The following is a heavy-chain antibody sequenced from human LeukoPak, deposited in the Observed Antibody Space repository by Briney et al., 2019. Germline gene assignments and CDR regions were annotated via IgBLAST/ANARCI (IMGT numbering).Heavy chain of an antibody. CDR2: IKTNSGDT. Sequence: GPVTVSCKASGYTFTGYYMHWVRQAPGQAPEWMGWIKTNSGDTKYAQKLQGRVTMTRDTSTSSAYMELSRLRSDDTAVYYCARDSDSAMADYWGQGTLVTVSS. CDR1: GYTFTGYY. J-gene: IGHJ4*02. V-gene: IGHV1-2*02. CDR3: ARDSDSAMADY. D-gene: IGHD5-18*01.